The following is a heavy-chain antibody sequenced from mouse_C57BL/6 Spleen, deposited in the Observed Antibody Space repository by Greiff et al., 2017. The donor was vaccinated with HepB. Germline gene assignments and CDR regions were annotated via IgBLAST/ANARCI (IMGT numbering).Heavy chain of an antibody. CDR1: GFTFSNYW. V-gene: IGHV6-3*01. D-gene: IGHD2-3*01. Sequence: EVKVEESGGGLVQPGGSMKLSCVASGFTFSNYWMNWVRQSPEKGLEWVAQIRLKSDNYATHYAESVKGRFTISRDDSKSSVYLQMNNLRAEDTGIYYCTGGIYDGYYGFAYWGQGTLVTVSA. CDR2: IRLKSDNYAT. CDR3: TGGIYDGYYGFAY. J-gene: IGHJ3*01.